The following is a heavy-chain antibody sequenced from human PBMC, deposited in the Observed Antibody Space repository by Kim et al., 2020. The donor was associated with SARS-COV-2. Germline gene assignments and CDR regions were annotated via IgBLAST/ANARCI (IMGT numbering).Heavy chain of an antibody. CDR1: GFNFNNYI. V-gene: IGHV3-23*02. CDR2: ISGGGDTT. D-gene: IGHD3-16*01. Sequence: GGSLRLSCAASGFNFNNYIMTWVRQAPGKGLEWVSSISGGGDTTYYGGSVKGRFTISKDNYKNALYLQMNSLRGDDTAVYYCAKDLRGGSIWRYFDYWGQGALVTVSS. CDR3: AKDLRGGSIWRYFDY. J-gene: IGHJ4*02.